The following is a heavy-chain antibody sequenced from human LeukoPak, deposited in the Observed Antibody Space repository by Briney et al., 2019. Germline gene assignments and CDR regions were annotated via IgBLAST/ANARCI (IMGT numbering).Heavy chain of an antibody. CDR1: GFTFDDYA. CDR3: ARHIDWSFDY. J-gene: IGHJ4*02. D-gene: IGHD3-9*01. CDR2: IKQDGSEE. Sequence: GRSLRLSCAASGFTFDDYAMHWVRQAPGKGLEWVANIKQDGSEEYYVDSVRGRFTISRDSAKNSLYLQMNSLRAEDTAVYYCARHIDWSFDYWGQGALVTVSS. V-gene: IGHV3-7*01.